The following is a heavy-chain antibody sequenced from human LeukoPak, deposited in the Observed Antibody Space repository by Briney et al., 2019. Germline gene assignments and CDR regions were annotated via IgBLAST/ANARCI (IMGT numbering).Heavy chain of an antibody. CDR2: ISSSSSYI. CDR3: ARDIYYDSSGYYTY. Sequence: PGGSLRLSCAASGFTFSTYSMNWVRQAPGKGLEWVSSISSSSSYIYYADSVKGRFTISRDNAKNSLYLQMNSLRAEDTALYYCARDIYYDSSGYYTYWGQGTLVTVSS. CDR1: GFTFSTYS. V-gene: IGHV3-21*04. J-gene: IGHJ4*02. D-gene: IGHD3-22*01.